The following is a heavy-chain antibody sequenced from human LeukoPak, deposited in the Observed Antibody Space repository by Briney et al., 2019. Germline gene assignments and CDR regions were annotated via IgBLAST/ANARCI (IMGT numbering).Heavy chain of an antibody. V-gene: IGHV1-2*04. Sequence: ASLKVSCKASGYTFTGYYMHWVRQAPGQGLEWMGWINPNSGGTNYAQKFQGWVTMTRDTSISTAYMELSRLRSDDTAVYYCARQGGSGYCSGGSCRPMKNYYYYYGMDVWGKGTTVTVSS. J-gene: IGHJ6*04. CDR1: GYTFTGYY. D-gene: IGHD2-15*01. CDR2: INPNSGGT. CDR3: ARQGGSGYCSGGSCRPMKNYYYYYGMDV.